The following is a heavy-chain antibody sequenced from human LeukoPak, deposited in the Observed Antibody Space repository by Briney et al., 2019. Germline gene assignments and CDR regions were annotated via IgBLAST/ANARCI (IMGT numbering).Heavy chain of an antibody. CDR2: ISGSGGST. J-gene: IGHJ4*02. V-gene: IGHV3-23*01. CDR1: GFTFSSYA. Sequence: PGGSLRLSCAASGFTFSSYAMSWVRQAPGKGLEWVSAISGSGGSTYYADSVKGRFTISRDNSKNTLYLQMNSLRAEDTAVYYYAKAPRGYSYGLSFDYWGQGTLVTVSS. D-gene: IGHD5-18*01. CDR3: AKAPRGYSYGLSFDY.